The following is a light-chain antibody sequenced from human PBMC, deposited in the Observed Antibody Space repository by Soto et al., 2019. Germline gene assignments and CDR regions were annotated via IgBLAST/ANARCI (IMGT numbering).Light chain of an antibody. V-gene: IGLV2-23*01. CDR2: EAS. CDR3: CSYAAGSSRV. Sequence: QSALTQPASVSGSPGQSITISCTGSSSDVGTYDLVSWYQQFPGKAPTLIIYEASKRPSGVSNRFSGSKSGNTASLTISGLQAEDEADYHCCSYAAGSSRVFGGGTKLTVL. CDR1: SSDVGTYDL. J-gene: IGLJ3*02.